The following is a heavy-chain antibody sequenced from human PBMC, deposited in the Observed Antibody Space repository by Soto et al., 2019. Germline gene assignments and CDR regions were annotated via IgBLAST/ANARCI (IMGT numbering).Heavy chain of an antibody. V-gene: IGHV3-33*01. Sequence: GGSLRLSCAASGFTFSSYGMHWVRQAPGKGLEWVAVIWYDGSNKYYADSVKGRFTISRDNSKNTLYLQMNSLRAEDTAVYYCARGVGATPPFDYWGQGTLVTVSS. J-gene: IGHJ4*02. CDR3: ARGVGATPPFDY. D-gene: IGHD1-26*01. CDR2: IWYDGSNK. CDR1: GFTFSSYG.